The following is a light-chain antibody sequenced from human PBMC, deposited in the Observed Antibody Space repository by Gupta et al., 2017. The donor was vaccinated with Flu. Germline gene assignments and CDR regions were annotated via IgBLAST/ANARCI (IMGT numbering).Light chain of an antibody. CDR2: KTS. Sequence: SPSPLSASVGHRVTITCRASQSISGRLNWYQHKPGIAPKILIYKTSTLAPGVPQRFSSSGSGTEFTLTTSSLLTDHFPTYFCQQDDLYWTFRQATKVEMK. J-gene: IGKJ1*01. CDR1: QSISGR. CDR3: QQDDLYWT. V-gene: IGKV1-5*03.